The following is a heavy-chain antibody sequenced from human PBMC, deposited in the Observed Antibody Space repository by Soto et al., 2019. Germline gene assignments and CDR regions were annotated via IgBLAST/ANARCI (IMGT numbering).Heavy chain of an antibody. V-gene: IGHV1-2*04. J-gene: IGHJ6*02. CDR2: INPNSGGT. CDR1: GYTFTGYY. CDR3: ARERYKLRFLEFVLSPFAYCGMDV. D-gene: IGHD3-3*01. Sequence: ASVKVSCKASGYTFTGYYMHWVRQAPGQGLEWMGWINPNSGGTNYAQKFQGWVTMTRDTSISTAYMELSRLRSDDTAVYYCARERYKLRFLEFVLSPFAYCGMDVWGQGTTVTVSS.